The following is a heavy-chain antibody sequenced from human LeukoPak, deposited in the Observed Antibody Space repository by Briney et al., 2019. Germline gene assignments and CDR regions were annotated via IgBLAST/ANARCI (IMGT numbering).Heavy chain of an antibody. CDR3: ATWAGPSACLAV. Sequence: GGSLRLSCAAASGFTFTDYFSWIRQAPGKGLEWVLYFRNSDSPVYYAASVKGRFPISRDSAKDSLYLQMTSLRAEDTAVYFCATWAGPSACLAVWGQGTTVTVTS. CDR2: FRNSDSPV. V-gene: IGHV3-11*01. CDR1: GFTFTDYF. J-gene: IGHJ6*02. D-gene: IGHD1-26*01.